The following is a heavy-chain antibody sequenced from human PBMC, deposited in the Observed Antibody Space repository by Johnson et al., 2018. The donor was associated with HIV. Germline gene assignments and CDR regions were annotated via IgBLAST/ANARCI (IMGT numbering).Heavy chain of an antibody. CDR3: AKDLNYGSGPVDI. CDR2: ISYDGKST. Sequence: QEQLVESGGGVVQPGGSLRLSCAASGFTFRSYAMHWVRQAPGKGLEWVAVISYDGKSTYYADSVKGRFTISRDNSKNTLDLQMNSLRAEDTAVYYCAKDLNYGSGPVDIWGQGTMVTVSS. D-gene: IGHD3-10*01. CDR1: GFTFRSYA. J-gene: IGHJ3*02. V-gene: IGHV3-30-3*02.